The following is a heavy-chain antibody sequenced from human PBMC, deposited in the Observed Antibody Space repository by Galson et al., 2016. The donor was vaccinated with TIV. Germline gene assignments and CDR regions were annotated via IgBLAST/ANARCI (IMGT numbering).Heavy chain of an antibody. D-gene: IGHD3-22*01. CDR1: GFTSSNFF. CDR2: ISGSGLST. J-gene: IGHJ3*02. CDR3: AKDKSTMIVGSGAFGN. Sequence: SLRLSCAASGFTSSNFFMYWVRQAPGKGLEWVSSISGSGLSTYYADSVRGRFTISRDNSQNTIHLQMNSLRAEDTAIYYCAKDKSTMIVGSGAFGNWGQGTVVTVSS. V-gene: IGHV3-23*01.